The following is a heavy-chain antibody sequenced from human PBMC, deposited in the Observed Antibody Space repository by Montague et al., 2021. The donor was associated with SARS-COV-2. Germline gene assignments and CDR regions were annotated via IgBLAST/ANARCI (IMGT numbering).Heavy chain of an antibody. CDR1: GFSLSTPNVG. CDR3: AHLIRYYDIFTGIPFDD. Sequence: ALVKPTQTLTLTCTFSGFSLSTPNVGVAWIRQPPGKALEWLAVXYSNGDKRYSPSLQRRLTITKDTSRNQVVVSLTNVDPLDTATYYCAHLIRYYDIFTGIPFDDWGQGTQVTVSS. CDR2: XYSNGDK. J-gene: IGHJ4*02. V-gene: IGHV2-5*01. D-gene: IGHD3-9*01.